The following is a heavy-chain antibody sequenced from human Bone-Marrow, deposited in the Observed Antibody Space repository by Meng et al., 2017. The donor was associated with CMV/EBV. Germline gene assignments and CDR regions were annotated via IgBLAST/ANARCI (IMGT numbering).Heavy chain of an antibody. Sequence: GESLKISCAASGFTFRTYRMHWVRQAPGKGLEWVSYIDTSSTTMYYADSVKGRFTXPRDNAXXPLFLQMXSLRADXTAVYYCVSGLDPPFDYWGQGTLVIVS. J-gene: IGHJ4*02. CDR2: IDTSSTTM. CDR1: GFTFRTYR. D-gene: IGHD3-9*01. CDR3: VSGLDPPFDY. V-gene: IGHV3-48*04.